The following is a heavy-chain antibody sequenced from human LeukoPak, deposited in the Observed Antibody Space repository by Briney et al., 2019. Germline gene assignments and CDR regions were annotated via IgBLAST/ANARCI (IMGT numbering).Heavy chain of an antibody. Sequence: GASVKVSCEASGYAFTSYYMHWVRQAPGQGLEWMGIINPSGGSTSYAQKFQGRVTMTRDTSTSTVYMELSSLRSEDTAVYYCARGYDILTGYFDFDYWGQGTLVTVSS. V-gene: IGHV1-46*01. CDR3: ARGYDILTGYFDFDY. CDR1: GYAFTSYY. CDR2: INPSGGST. J-gene: IGHJ4*02. D-gene: IGHD3-9*01.